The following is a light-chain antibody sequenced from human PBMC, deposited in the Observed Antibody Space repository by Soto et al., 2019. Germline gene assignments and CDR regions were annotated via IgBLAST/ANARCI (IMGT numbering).Light chain of an antibody. CDR3: QQYDNWPPLT. CDR1: QSVSSN. J-gene: IGKJ4*01. Sequence: MTQSPATLSLSPGERATLSCRASQSVSSNLAWYQQKPGQAPRLLIYGASTRATGVPARFSGSGSGTEFTLTISTLQSEDFAVYYCQQYDNWPPLTFGGGTKVDIK. V-gene: IGKV3-15*01. CDR2: GAS.